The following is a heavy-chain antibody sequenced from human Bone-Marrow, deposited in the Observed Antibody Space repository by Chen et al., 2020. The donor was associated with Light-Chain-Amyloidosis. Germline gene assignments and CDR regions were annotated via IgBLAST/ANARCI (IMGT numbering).Heavy chain of an antibody. V-gene: IGHV3-30*02. CDR1: GFTFSTSA. CDR2: MRYDDRDK. J-gene: IGHJ4*02. Sequence: QVQLVESGGGVVQPGGSLRLSCVASGFTFSTSAMHWVRQAPGKGLEWVAFMRYDDRDKYYADSVKGRFTISRDNSKNTLYLEMSSLRAEDTALYYCAKGHDYGDYGEYYFDYWGQGTLVTVSS. D-gene: IGHD4-17*01. CDR3: AKGHDYGDYGEYYFDY.